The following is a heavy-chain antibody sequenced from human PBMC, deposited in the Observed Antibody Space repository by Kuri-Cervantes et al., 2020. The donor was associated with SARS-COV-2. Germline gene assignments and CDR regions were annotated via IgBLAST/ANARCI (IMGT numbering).Heavy chain of an antibody. V-gene: IGHV3-33*08. CDR1: GFTFSSYG. CDR3: AREGSGSYWHYYYGMDV. J-gene: IGHJ6*02. D-gene: IGHD1-26*01. CDR2: IWYDGSNK. Sequence: GESLKISCAASGFTFSSYGMHWVRQAPGKGLEWVAVIWYDGSNKYYADSVKGRFTISRDNSKNTLYLQMNSLRAEDTAVYYCAREGSGSYWHYYYGMDVWGQGTTVTVSS.